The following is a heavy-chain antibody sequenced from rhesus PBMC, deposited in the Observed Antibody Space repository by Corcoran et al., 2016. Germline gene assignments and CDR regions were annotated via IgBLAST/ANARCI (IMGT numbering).Heavy chain of an antibody. V-gene: IGHV1-138*01. J-gene: IGHJ4*01. CDR2: INPKTGGT. D-gene: IGHD4-29*01. CDR3: ARRRVTTVAAAY. CDR1: GYTFTDYY. Sequence: QVQLVQSGAEVMKPGSSVRVSGTASGYTFTDYYMHWLRPAPGQGLEWMGEINPKTGGTNYAQKFQGRVTMTRDTSTSTAYMELSSLRSEDTAVYYCARRRVTTVAAAYWGQGVLVTVSS.